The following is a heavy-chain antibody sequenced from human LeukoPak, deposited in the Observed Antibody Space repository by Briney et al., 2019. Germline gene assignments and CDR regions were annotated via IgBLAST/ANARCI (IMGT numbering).Heavy chain of an antibody. V-gene: IGHV3-21*01. Sequence: GESLKISCASSGFTFSSYSMNWVRQAPGKGLEWVSSISSSSSYIYYADSVKGRFTISRDNAKNSLYLQMNSLRAEDTAVYYCARGGYCSSTSCYFWFDPWGQGTLVTVSS. CDR3: ARGGYCSSTSCYFWFDP. CDR1: GFTFSSYS. J-gene: IGHJ5*02. D-gene: IGHD2-2*01. CDR2: ISSSSSYI.